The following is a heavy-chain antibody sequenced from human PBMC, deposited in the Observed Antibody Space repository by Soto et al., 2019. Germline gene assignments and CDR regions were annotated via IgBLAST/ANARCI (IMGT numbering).Heavy chain of an antibody. CDR2: INPNSGGT. V-gene: IGHV1-2*02. Sequence: GASVKVSCKASGYTFTGYYMHWVRQAPGQGLEWMGWINPNSGGTNYAQKFQGRVTMTRDTSISTAYMELSRLRSDDTAVYYCARSPSIAARTNWFDPWGQGTLVTVSS. CDR3: ARSPSIAARTNWFDP. D-gene: IGHD6-6*01. J-gene: IGHJ5*02. CDR1: GYTFTGYY.